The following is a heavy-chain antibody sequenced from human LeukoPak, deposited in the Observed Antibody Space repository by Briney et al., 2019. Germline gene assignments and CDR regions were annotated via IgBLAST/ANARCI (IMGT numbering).Heavy chain of an antibody. CDR3: ARDIVYLTDEDYG. D-gene: IGHD4-17*01. J-gene: IGHJ4*02. Sequence: PSETLSLTCAVSGYSISSGYYWGWIRQPPGKGLEWIGSIYHSGSTYYNPSLKSRVTISVDTSKNQFSLKLSSVTAADTAVYYCARDIVYLTDEDYGRGKGTLVTVFS. V-gene: IGHV4-38-2*02. CDR1: GYSISSGYY. CDR2: IYHSGST.